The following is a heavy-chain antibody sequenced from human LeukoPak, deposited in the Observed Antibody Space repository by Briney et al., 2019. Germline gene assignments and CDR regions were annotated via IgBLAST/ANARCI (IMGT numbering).Heavy chain of an antibody. CDR3: AREWYYYDSSGYTGSRDAFDI. CDR2: ISYDGSNK. V-gene: IGHV3-30-3*01. D-gene: IGHD3-22*01. Sequence: GGSLRLSCAASGFTFSSYAMHWVRQAPGKGLEWVAVISYDGSNKYYADSVKGRFTISRDNSKSTLYLQMNSLRAEDTAVYYCAREWYYYDSSGYTGSRDAFDIWGQGTMVTVSS. J-gene: IGHJ3*02. CDR1: GFTFSSYA.